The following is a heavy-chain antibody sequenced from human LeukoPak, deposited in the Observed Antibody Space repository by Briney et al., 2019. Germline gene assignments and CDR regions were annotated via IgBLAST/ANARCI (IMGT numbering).Heavy chain of an antibody. CDR1: GFTFSSYW. V-gene: IGHV3-7*01. D-gene: IGHD3-3*01. CDR3: ARGSYDFWSGYFGY. Sequence: QPGGSLRLSCAAPGFTFSSYWMSSVRQAPGKGLEWVANIKQDGSEKYYVDSVKGRFTISRDNAKNSLYLQMNSLRAEDTAVYYCARGSYDFWSGYFGYWGQGTLVTVSS. J-gene: IGHJ4*02. CDR2: IKQDGSEK.